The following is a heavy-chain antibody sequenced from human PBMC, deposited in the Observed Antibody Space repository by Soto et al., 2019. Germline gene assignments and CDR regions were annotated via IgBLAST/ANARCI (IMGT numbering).Heavy chain of an antibody. CDR3: ARTDVDTAMAPKFDY. D-gene: IGHD5-18*01. CDR1: GGSVSSGSYY. J-gene: IGHJ4*02. V-gene: IGHV4-61*01. Sequence: QVHLQESGPGLVKPSETLSLTCTVSGGSVSSGSYYWSWIRQPPGKGLEWIGYIYYSGSTNYNPSLKSRVTISVDTSKNQFSLKLSSVNAADTAVYYCARTDVDTAMAPKFDYWGQGTLVTVSS. CDR2: IYYSGST.